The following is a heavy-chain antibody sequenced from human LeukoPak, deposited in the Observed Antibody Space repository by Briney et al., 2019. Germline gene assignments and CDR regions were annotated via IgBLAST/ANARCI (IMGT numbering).Heavy chain of an antibody. V-gene: IGHV1-18*01. CDR1: GYTFTNNA. D-gene: IGHD3-22*01. Sequence: GASVKVSCKASGYTFTNNAISWVRQAPGQGLKWMGWISANTGKTNYAQKFQGRVTMTTDTSTTTAYMELRSLRSDDTAVYYCARNGINTVSDYWGQGTVVTVSS. CDR3: ARNGINTVSDY. J-gene: IGHJ4*02. CDR2: ISANTGKT.